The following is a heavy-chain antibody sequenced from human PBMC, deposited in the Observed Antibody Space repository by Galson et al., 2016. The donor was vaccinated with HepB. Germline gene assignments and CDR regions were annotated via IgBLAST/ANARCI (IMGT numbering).Heavy chain of an antibody. CDR2: ISGSSSYI. Sequence: SLRLSCAVSGFTFSRFAMNWVRLAPGRGLEWVSSISGSSSYIHYADSMKGRLTISRDNAKNSLYLQINSLRADDTAVYYCARVGPDYNSDEYYEYDYWGQGTLVIVSS. CDR1: GFTFSRFA. J-gene: IGHJ4*02. V-gene: IGHV3-21*06. CDR3: ARVGPDYNSDEYYEYDY. D-gene: IGHD3-16*01.